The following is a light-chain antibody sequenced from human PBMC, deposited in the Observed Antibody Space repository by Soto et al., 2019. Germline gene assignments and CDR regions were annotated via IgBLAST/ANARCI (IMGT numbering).Light chain of an antibody. CDR2: AAS. V-gene: IGKV1-39*01. CDR3: QQNHTTFT. Sequence: DIQMTQSPSSLSASVGDRVTITCRASQSISTYLNWYQQKPGKVPKLLIYAASSLQSGFPSRFSGSGSGTDFTLTSSILQPEDFATYYCQQNHTTFTFGGGSTVEIK. CDR1: QSISTY. J-gene: IGKJ4*01.